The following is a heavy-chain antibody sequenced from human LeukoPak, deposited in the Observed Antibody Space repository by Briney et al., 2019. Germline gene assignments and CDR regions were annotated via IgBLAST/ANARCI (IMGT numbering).Heavy chain of an antibody. J-gene: IGHJ3*02. D-gene: IGHD6-13*01. CDR1: GGSISSSSYY. V-gene: IGHV4-39*01. Sequence: PSETLSLTCTVSGGSISSSSYYWGWIRQPPGKGLEWIGSIYYSGSTYYNPSLKSRVTISVDTSKNQFSLKLSSVTAADTAVYYCARLDIAAAGTLYDAFDIWGQGTMVTVSS. CDR3: ARLDIAAAGTLYDAFDI. CDR2: IYYSGST.